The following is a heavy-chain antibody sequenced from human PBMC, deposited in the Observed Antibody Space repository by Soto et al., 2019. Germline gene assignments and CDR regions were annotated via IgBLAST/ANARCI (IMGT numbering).Heavy chain of an antibody. J-gene: IGHJ6*02. CDR2: MSWIMGSI. V-gene: IGHV3-9*01. CDR1: GFTFEDYA. D-gene: IGHD3-10*01. CDR3: AKDSLTMVRRVPQIAHYGMDV. Sequence: PGGSLRLSCAASGFTFEDYAMQGVRQAPGKGLEWVSGMSWIMGSIGYADPVQGRFTISRDNAKTTLYLQMNSQRAEHTTLYYCAKDSLTMVRRVPQIAHYGMDVWGQGTTVTVSS.